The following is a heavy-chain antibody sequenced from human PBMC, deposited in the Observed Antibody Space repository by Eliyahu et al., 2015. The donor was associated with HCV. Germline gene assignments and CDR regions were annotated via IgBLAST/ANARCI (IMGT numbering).Heavy chain of an antibody. CDR3: ARPPRWPVDTRGAFDI. CDR1: GGSISSSSYY. J-gene: IGHJ3*02. V-gene: IGHV4-39*01. CDR2: IYYSGGT. Sequence: QLQLQESGPGLVKPSETLSLXCTVSGGSISSSSYYWGWIRQPPGKGLGWGGSIYYSGGTYYNPSLKSRVTISVDTSKNQFSLKLSSVTAADTAVYYCARPPRWPVDTRGAFDIWGQGTMVTVSS. D-gene: IGHD2-15*01.